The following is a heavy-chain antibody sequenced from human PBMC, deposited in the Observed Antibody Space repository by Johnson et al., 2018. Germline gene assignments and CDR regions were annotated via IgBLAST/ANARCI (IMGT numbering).Heavy chain of an antibody. Sequence: VQLVESGGGLVQPGGSLXLSXAASGFTFNDFAMHWVRQASGKGLEWVGRINGPATAYAASVKGRFIIFRDDSSNTTYLQMNSLKTEDTAVYYCTKNNPGNYYYYMDVWGKGTTVTVSS. D-gene: IGHD1-14*01. CDR2: INGPAT. J-gene: IGHJ6*03. V-gene: IGHV3-73*01. CDR3: TKNNPGNYYYYMDV. CDR1: GFTFNDFA.